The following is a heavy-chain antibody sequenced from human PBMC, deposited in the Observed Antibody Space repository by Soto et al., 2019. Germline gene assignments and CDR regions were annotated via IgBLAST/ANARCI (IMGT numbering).Heavy chain of an antibody. CDR2: ISGSGGST. V-gene: IGHV3-23*01. D-gene: IGHD6-6*01. Sequence: EVQLLESGGGLVQPGGSLRLSCAASGFTFSSYARSWVRQAPGKGLEWVSAISGSGGSTYYADSVKGRFTISRDNSKNTLYLQMNSLRAEDTAVYYCAKAAEYSRSPTYYYYGMDVWGPGTTVTVSS. CDR1: GFTFSSYA. CDR3: AKAAEYSRSPTYYYYGMDV. J-gene: IGHJ6*02.